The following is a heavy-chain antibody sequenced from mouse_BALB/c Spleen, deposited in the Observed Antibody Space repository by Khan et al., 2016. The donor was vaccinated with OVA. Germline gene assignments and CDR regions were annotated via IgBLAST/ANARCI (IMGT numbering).Heavy chain of an antibody. CDR3: ARSVTITTVVATDVDY. CDR2: ISYSGRT. V-gene: IGHV3-2*02. D-gene: IGHD1-1*01. CDR1: GYSITSDYA. J-gene: IGHJ2*01. Sequence: EVELVESGPGLVKPSQSLSLTCTVTGYSITSDYAWNWIRQFPGNTLEWMGYISYSGRTSYNPSLKSRISITRDPSKNQFFLPLNSVTTEDTATYYCARSVTITTVVATDVDYWGQGTTLTVSS.